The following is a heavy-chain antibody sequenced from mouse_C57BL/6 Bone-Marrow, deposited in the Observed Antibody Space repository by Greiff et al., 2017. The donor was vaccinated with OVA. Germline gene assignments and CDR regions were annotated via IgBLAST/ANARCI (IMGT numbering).Heavy chain of an antibody. J-gene: IGHJ4*01. Sequence: QVQLQQPGAELVKPGASVKLSCKASGYTFTSYWMQWVKQRPGQGLEWIGEIDPSDSYTNYNQKFKGKATLTVDTSSSTAYMQLSSLTSEDSAVYYCASRLRLLRDYAMDYWGQGTSVTVSS. CDR3: ASRLRLLRDYAMDY. D-gene: IGHD1-1*01. CDR1: GYTFTSYW. CDR2: IDPSDSYT. V-gene: IGHV1-50*01.